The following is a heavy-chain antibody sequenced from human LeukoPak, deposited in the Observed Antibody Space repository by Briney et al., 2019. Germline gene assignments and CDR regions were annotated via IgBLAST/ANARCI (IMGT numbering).Heavy chain of an antibody. J-gene: IGHJ6*02. V-gene: IGHV4-34*01. Sequence: MPSETLSLTCAVYGGSFSGYYWSWIRQPPGKGLEWIGEINHSGSTNYNPSLKSQVTISVDTSKNQFSLKLSSVTAADTAVYYCARSPHIVVVVAAPHYGMDVWGQGTTVTVSS. D-gene: IGHD2-15*01. CDR1: GGSFSGYY. CDR3: ARSPHIVVVVAAPHYGMDV. CDR2: INHSGST.